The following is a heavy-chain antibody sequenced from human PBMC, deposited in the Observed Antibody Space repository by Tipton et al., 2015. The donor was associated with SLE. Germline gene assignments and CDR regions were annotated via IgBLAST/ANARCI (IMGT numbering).Heavy chain of an antibody. J-gene: IGHJ4*02. CDR3: ANYGDYGGAY. D-gene: IGHD4-17*01. V-gene: IGHV3-21*06. Sequence: SLRLSCVTSGFTFSYYTMNWVRQAPGKGLEWVSSISGSGDSMYYADSVKGRFSISRVNAKNSLYLQMNSLRAEDTGLYYCANYGDYGGAYWGQGTLVTVSS. CDR2: ISGSGDSM. CDR1: GFTFSYYT.